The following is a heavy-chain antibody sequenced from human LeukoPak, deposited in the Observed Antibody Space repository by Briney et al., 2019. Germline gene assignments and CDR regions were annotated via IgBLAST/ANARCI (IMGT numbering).Heavy chain of an antibody. D-gene: IGHD4-23*01. CDR1: GFTFSSYFW. CDR3: VRDLDLGGYSSFVS. J-gene: IGHJ4*02. CDR2: IRSDGGSS. Sequence: PGGSLRFSCAASGFTFSSYFWMHWVRQAPGKGLVWVSRIRSDGGSSTYADSVKGRFTISRDNAKNTLYLQMNTLRAEDTAVYYCVRDLDLGGYSSFVSWGQGTLVTVSS. V-gene: IGHV3-74*01.